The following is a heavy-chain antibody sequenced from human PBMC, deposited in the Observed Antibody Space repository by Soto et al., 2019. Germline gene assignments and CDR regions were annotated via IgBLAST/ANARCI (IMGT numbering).Heavy chain of an antibody. J-gene: IGHJ5*02. CDR2: INAGNGNT. CDR1: GYTFSSYA. V-gene: IGHV1-3*01. Sequence: VSCKASGYTFSSYAIHWVRQAPGQRLEWMGWINAGNGNTKYSQKFQGRVTITRDTSACTAYMELSSLRSEDTAVYYCARTYDSSGYYYWFDPWGQGTLVTVS. D-gene: IGHD3-22*01. CDR3: ARTYDSSGYYYWFDP.